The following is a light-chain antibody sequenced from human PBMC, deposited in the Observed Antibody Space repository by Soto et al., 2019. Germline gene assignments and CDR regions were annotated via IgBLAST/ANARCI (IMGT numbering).Light chain of an antibody. Sequence: QSVLTQPPSASGSPGQSVTISCTGTSRDIGYYNFVSWYQHHPGKAPKLMISEVYKRPSGVPDRFSGSKSGNTASLTVSGLQAEDEADYYCTSYAGSNPYVFGTGTKVTVL. CDR3: TSYAGSNPYV. V-gene: IGLV2-8*01. CDR1: SRDIGYYNF. CDR2: EVY. J-gene: IGLJ1*01.